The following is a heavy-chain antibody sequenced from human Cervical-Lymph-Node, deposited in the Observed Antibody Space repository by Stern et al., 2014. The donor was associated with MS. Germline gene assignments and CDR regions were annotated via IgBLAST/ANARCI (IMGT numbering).Heavy chain of an antibody. Sequence: VQLVESGGGVVQPGRSLRLSCAASGFTFSSYGMHWVRQAPGKGLEWVAVIWYDESNKYYAASVKGRFTISRDNSKNTLYLQMNSLRAEDTAVYYCARDTNHYGHWGQGTLVTVSS. CDR2: IWYDESNK. CDR3: ARDTNHYGH. D-gene: IGHD4-17*01. CDR1: GFTFSSYG. V-gene: IGHV3-33*01. J-gene: IGHJ4*02.